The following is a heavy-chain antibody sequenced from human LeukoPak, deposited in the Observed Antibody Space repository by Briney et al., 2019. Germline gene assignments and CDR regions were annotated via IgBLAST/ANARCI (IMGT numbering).Heavy chain of an antibody. CDR1: GFTFNNYG. J-gene: IGHJ6*03. V-gene: IGHV3-33*06. CDR2: IWHDGSRE. CDR3: SKGMATYTRYYSSCFLMDV. Sequence: GRSLRLSCEASGFTFNNYGMHWVRQAPGKGLEWVAVIWHDGSREDHADSVKGRFTISRDNSKNTLHLQMSSLSAEDTAVYYCSKGMATYTRYYSSCFLMDVWGIGTTVSVSS. D-gene: IGHD5-24*01.